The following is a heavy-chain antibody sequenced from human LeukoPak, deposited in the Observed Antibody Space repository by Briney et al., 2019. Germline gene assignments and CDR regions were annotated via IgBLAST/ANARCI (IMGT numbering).Heavy chain of an antibody. CDR1: GFNFSNYW. D-gene: IGHD3-16*01. CDR2: IKHDGSEK. Sequence: GGSLRLSCVVSGFNFSNYWMNWVRQARGKGLEWVANIKHDGSEKYYVDSVKGRFSISRDNAKKSLYLQMNSLRAEDTAVYYCARALSHCLDYWGQGTLVTVSS. CDR3: ARALSHCLDY. V-gene: IGHV3-7*01. J-gene: IGHJ4*02.